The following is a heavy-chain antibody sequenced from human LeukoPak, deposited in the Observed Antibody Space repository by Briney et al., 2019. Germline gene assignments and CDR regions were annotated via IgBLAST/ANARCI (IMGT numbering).Heavy chain of an antibody. V-gene: IGHV3-30*09. CDR2: VSYDGDKR. Sequence: PGGSLRLSCAASGFIFWTYAMHWVRQAPGKGLEWVAVVSYDGDKRYYADPMKDRFAIYRDNSDNTLYLQMNSLTPEDTAVYYCARGAPTPMSLGVPGLDYWGQGSLVTVSS. D-gene: IGHD3-10*01. CDR1: GFIFWTYA. CDR3: ARGAPTPMSLGVPGLDY. J-gene: IGHJ4*02.